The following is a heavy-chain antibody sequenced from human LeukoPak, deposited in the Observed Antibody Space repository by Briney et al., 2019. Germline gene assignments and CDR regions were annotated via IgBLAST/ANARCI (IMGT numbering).Heavy chain of an antibody. CDR2: INPNSGGT. J-gene: IGHJ6*02. Sequence: GASVKVSCKASGYTFTGYYMHWVRQAPGQGLEWIGWINPNSGGTNYAQKFQGWVTMTRDTSISTAYMELSRLRSDDTAVYYCARDVEMASNYGMDVWGQGTTVTVSS. CDR3: ARDVEMASNYGMDV. V-gene: IGHV1-2*04. D-gene: IGHD5-24*01. CDR1: GYTFTGYY.